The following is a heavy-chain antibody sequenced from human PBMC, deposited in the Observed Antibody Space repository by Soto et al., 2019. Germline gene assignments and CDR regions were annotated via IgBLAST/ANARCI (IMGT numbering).Heavy chain of an antibody. CDR1: GYTFTNYD. CDR2: MNPNNGNT. J-gene: IGHJ4*02. CDR3: ARDGYCSGGSCYAPTYFDY. V-gene: IGHV1-8*01. D-gene: IGHD2-15*01. Sequence: GASVKVSCKASGYTFTNYDINWARQATGQGLEWMGWMNPNNGNTGYAQKLQGRVTMTTNTSTSTAYMELRSLRSDDTAVYYCARDGYCSGGSCYAPTYFDYWGQGTLVTVSS.